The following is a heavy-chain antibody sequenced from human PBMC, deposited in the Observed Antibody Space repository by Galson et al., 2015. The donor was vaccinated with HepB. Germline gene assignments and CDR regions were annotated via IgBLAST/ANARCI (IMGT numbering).Heavy chain of an antibody. Sequence: SLRLSCAGSGFIFSNYGMHWVRQSPGKGLEWVAGIRYDGGNKYYADSVKGRFTVSRDNSKNTLCLEMNSLKAEDTAVYYCTNGEPPITLGTTTGDFDSWGQGTLVTVSS. CDR2: IRYDGGNK. V-gene: IGHV3-30*18. J-gene: IGHJ4*02. CDR3: TNGEPPITLGTTTGDFDS. CDR1: GFIFSNYG. D-gene: IGHD1-14*01.